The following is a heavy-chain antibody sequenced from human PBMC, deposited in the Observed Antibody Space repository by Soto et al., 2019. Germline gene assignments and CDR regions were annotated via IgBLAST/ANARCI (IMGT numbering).Heavy chain of an antibody. CDR1: GYSFTTYG. V-gene: IGHV1-18*01. D-gene: IGHD2-2*01. Sequence: GASVKVSCKTSGYSFTTYGISWVRQAPGQGLEWMGWTSSNNGKTRYAQKFQGRVTMTTDKSTNTVHMELRSLRSGDTAVYYCAIHIPPVGYQLQDSDYWSQGTLVTVSS. CDR2: TSSNNGKT. CDR3: AIHIPPVGYQLQDSDY. J-gene: IGHJ4*02.